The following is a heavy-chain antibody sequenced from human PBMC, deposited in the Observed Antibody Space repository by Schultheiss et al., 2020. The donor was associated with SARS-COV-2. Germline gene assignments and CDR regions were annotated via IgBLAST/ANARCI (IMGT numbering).Heavy chain of an antibody. J-gene: IGHJ6*02. CDR2: IYTSGST. D-gene: IGHD6-19*01. CDR3: ARSGIAVARNYYYYGMDV. V-gene: IGHV4-59*10. Sequence: SETLSLTCAVYGGSFSGYYWSWIRQPAGKGLEWIGRIYTSGSTNYNPSLKSRVTISVDTSKNQFSLKLSSVTAADTAVYYCARSGIAVARNYYYYGMDVWGQGTTVTVSS. CDR1: GGSFSGYY.